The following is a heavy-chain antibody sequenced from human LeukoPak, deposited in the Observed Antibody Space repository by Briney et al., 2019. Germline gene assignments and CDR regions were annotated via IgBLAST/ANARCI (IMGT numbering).Heavy chain of an antibody. V-gene: IGHV4-59*01. D-gene: IGHD2-2*01. J-gene: IGHJ4*02. CDR1: GGYISSYY. Sequence: SQSLSLTCTVSGGYISSYYWSWIRQPPGKGLEWIGYIFNSGSTNYNPSLKSRVTISVDTSKNQFSLKLSSVTAADTAVYFCALGDCSSTSCYVFDYWGQGTLVTVSS. CDR2: IFNSGST. CDR3: ALGDCSSTSCYVFDY.